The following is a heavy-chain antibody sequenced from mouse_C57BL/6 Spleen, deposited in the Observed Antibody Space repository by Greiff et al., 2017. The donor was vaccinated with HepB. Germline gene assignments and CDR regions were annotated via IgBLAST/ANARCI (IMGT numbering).Heavy chain of an antibody. V-gene: IGHV1-64*01. Sequence: QVQLQQPGAELVKPGASVKLSCKASGYTFTSYWMHWVKQRPGQGLEWIGMIHPNSGSTNYNEKFKSKATLTVDKSSITAYMQLSSLTSEDSAVYYCARWDSSGYYAMDYWGQGTSVTVSS. CDR2: IHPNSGST. CDR3: ARWDSSGYYAMDY. J-gene: IGHJ4*01. CDR1: GYTFTSYW. D-gene: IGHD3-2*02.